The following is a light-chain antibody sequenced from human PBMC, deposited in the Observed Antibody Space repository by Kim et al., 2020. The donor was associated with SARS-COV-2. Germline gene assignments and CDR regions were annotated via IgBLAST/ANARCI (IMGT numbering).Light chain of an antibody. CDR3: QQSFSIPYT. Sequence: SVSVGDRVTFTRRSRQSSGTYLNWYQQRPGKAPKLLIYAASTLQSGVPSRFSGAGSGPQFTLSISSLQPEDFATYYCQQSFSIPYTFGQGTKLEI. V-gene: IGKV1-39*01. CDR1: QSSGTY. J-gene: IGKJ2*01. CDR2: AAS.